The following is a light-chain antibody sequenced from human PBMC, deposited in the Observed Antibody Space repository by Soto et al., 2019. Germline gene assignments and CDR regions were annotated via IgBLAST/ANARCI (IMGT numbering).Light chain of an antibody. CDR3: QQYNDWTPT. CDR1: QSVSSN. J-gene: IGKJ1*01. V-gene: IGKV3-15*01. CDR2: GAS. Sequence: EIVMTQSPGTLSLSPGERATLSCRASQSVSSNLAWYQQIPGQAPRLLIYGASTRATGIPARFSGSGSGTEFTLAISSLQSEDFAVYYCQQYNDWTPTFGLGTKV.